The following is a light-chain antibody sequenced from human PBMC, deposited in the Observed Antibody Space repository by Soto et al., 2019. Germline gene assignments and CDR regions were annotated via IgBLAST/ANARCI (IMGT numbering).Light chain of an antibody. CDR3: QQYGSSPFT. Sequence: DIVLTQSPGTLSLSPGERATLSCRASQSVSSSYLAWYQQKPGQAPRLLIYGASNRATGAPDRFSGSGSGTDFTLTISRLEPEDFAVYYCQQYGSSPFTFGPGTKVDVK. CDR2: GAS. V-gene: IGKV3-20*01. J-gene: IGKJ3*01. CDR1: QSVSSSY.